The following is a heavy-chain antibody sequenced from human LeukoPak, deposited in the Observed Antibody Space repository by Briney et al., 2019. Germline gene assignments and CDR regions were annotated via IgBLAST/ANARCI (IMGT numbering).Heavy chain of an antibody. V-gene: IGHV4-59*01. CDR3: ARDALYGPGYFDY. CDR1: GGSISSYY. J-gene: IGHJ4*02. D-gene: IGHD3-10*01. Sequence: PSETLSLTWTVAGGSISSYYWSWIRQPPGKGLEWIGYIYYSGSTNYNPSLKSRVTISVDTSKNQFSLKLSSVTAADTAVYYCARDALYGPGYFDYWGQGTLVTVSS. CDR2: IYYSGST.